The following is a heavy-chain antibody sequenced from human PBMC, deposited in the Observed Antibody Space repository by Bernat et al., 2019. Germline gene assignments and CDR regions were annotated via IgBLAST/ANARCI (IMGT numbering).Heavy chain of an antibody. Sequence: QVQLQESGPGLVKPSQTLSLTCIVSGGSISSGGSYWSWIRQHPVKGLEWIGYIYDRGSTYYNPSLKSRVTISVDTSKNQFSLKLSSVTAADTAVYYCARYCSSTSCYEYALVIWGQGTMVTVSS. CDR1: GGSISSGGSY. CDR2: IYDRGST. J-gene: IGHJ3*02. V-gene: IGHV4-31*03. CDR3: ARYCSSTSCYEYALVI. D-gene: IGHD2-2*01.